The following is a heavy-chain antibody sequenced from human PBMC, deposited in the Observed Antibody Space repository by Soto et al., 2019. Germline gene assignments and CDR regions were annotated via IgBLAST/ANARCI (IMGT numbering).Heavy chain of an antibody. Sequence: LGESLKISCEGSGYSFATYWIAWVRQMPGKGLEWMGIIFPADSDTRYSPSFQGQVTISADKSIGTAYLQWSSLRASDTAMYYCARQYADTSMGGYYYYGLDVWGQGTTVTVSS. CDR1: GYSFATYW. V-gene: IGHV5-51*01. CDR2: IFPADSDT. CDR3: ARQYADTSMGGYYYYGLDV. J-gene: IGHJ6*02. D-gene: IGHD5-18*01.